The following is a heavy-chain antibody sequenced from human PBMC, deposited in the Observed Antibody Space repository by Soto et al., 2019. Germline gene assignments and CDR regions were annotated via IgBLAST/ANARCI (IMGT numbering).Heavy chain of an antibody. CDR3: ARSIWFGELWYDY. J-gene: IGHJ4*02. V-gene: IGHV4-34*01. CDR2: INHTGST. CDR1: GDSVTSHY. Sequence: SETLSLTCSFSGDSVTSHYLTWIRQSPEKGLEWIGEINHTGSTNYNPSLKSRVTISVDTSKNQFSLKLSSVTAADTAVYYCARSIWFGELWYDYWGQGTLVTVSS. D-gene: IGHD3-10*01.